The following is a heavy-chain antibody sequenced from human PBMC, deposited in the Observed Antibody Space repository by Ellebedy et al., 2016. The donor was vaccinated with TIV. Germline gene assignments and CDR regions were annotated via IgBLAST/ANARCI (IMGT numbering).Heavy chain of an antibody. V-gene: IGHV3-21*01. CDR2: ISGISTSSSFL. CDR3: ARERSDWGPRGFDV. Sequence: GGSLRLXXAASGFSFSTYSMNWVRQAPGKGLEWVSSISGISTSSSFLYYADSVKGRFTISRDNAKNLLYLQMNSLRVEDTAVYYCARERSDWGPRGFDVWGQGTMVTVSS. CDR1: GFSFSTYS. D-gene: IGHD7-27*01. J-gene: IGHJ3*01.